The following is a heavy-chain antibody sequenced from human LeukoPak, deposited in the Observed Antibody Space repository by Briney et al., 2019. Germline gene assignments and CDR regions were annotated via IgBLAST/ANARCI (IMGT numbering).Heavy chain of an antibody. Sequence: ESGPTLVKPTQTLTLTCTFSGFSLSTSGVGVVWIRQPPGKALDWLALIYWNDDKRYSPSLKSRLTITRDTSKNQVVLTMTNMDPVDTASYFRQKRGYDILTGYLNYFDYWGQGTLVTVSS. J-gene: IGHJ4*02. CDR2: IYWNDDK. D-gene: IGHD3-9*01. CDR1: GFSLSTSGVG. CDR3: QKRGYDILTGYLNYFDY. V-gene: IGHV2-5*01.